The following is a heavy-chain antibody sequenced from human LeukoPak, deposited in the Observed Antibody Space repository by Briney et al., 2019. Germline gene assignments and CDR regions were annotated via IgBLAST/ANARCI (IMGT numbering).Heavy chain of an antibody. J-gene: IGHJ4*02. CDR1: GGSISSTNW. CDR2: IYHNGNT. Sequence: PSETLSLTCAVSGGSISSTNWWSWVRQPPGKGLEWIGEIYHNGNTNCNPSLKSRVTISVDKSKNQFSLKLSSVTAADTAVYYCARDTFSPFDYWGQGTLVTVSS. CDR3: ARDTFSPFDY. V-gene: IGHV4-4*02.